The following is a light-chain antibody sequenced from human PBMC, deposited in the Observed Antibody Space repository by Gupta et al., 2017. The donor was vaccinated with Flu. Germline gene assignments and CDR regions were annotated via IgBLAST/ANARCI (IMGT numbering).Light chain of an antibody. CDR3: PEFGSSPLYI. Sequence: AWYQQRPGRAPRLLIYGSSSRATGIPDRFSGSGSGTDFTLTISRLEPADFAVYYCPEFGSSPLYIFCQGTKLEIK. J-gene: IGKJ2*01. CDR2: GSS. V-gene: IGKV3-20*01.